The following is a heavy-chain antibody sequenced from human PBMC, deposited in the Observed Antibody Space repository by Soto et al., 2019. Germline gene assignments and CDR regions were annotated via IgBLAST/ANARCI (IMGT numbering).Heavy chain of an antibody. D-gene: IGHD3-10*01. CDR1: GGSVSSVNAY. V-gene: IGHV4-30-4*01. CDR2: IFYRGST. CDR3: ARDTYGSGSYSPFDY. J-gene: IGHJ4*02. Sequence: PSETLSLTCNVSGGSVSSVNAYWNWVRQPPGRGLEWIGYIFYRGSTSYNPSLRSRVSISIDTSKNQFSLTLSSVTAAETAVYYCARDTYGSGSYSPFDYWGPGTLVTVSS.